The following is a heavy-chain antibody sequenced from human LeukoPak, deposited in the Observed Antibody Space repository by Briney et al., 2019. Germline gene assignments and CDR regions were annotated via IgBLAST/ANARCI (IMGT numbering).Heavy chain of an antibody. CDR2: TYYRSKWYN. D-gene: IGHD2-15*01. CDR3: ARVHSRGGEAFDI. CDR1: GDSVSSNSAA. Sequence: SQTLSLTCALSGDSVSSNSAAWNSVRQSPSRGLEWQGRTYYRSKWYNDYAVSVKSRMTLNPDTSKNQFSLQLKSVTPEDTAVYYCARVHSRGGEAFDIWGLGTMVTVSS. J-gene: IGHJ3*02. V-gene: IGHV6-1*01.